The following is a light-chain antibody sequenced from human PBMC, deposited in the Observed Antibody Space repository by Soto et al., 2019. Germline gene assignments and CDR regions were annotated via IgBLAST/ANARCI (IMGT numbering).Light chain of an antibody. CDR1: QSVPNS. CDR2: DTS. J-gene: IGKJ2*01. CDR3: QHRSPWPPGYT. V-gene: IGKV3-11*01. Sequence: EIVLTQSPATLSLSPGERATLSCRASQSVPNSLVWYQQKPGQAPRLLIYDTSNRATGIPARFSGSGSGTDFTLTISSLEVEDFAVYYCQHRSPWPPGYTFGQGTKLEIK.